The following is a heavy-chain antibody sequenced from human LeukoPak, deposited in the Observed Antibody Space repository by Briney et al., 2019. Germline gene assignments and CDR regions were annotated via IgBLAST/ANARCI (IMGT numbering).Heavy chain of an antibody. V-gene: IGHV4-34*01. CDR3: ARSYSYDSSAYSYDY. CDR1: GGSFSGYY. Sequence: PSETLSLTCAVYGGSFSGYYWSWIRQPPGKGLEWIGEINHSGSTNYNPSLKSRVTISVDTSKNQFSLNLSSVTAADTAVYYCARSYSYDSSAYSYDYWGQGTLVTVSS. D-gene: IGHD3-22*01. J-gene: IGHJ4*02. CDR2: INHSGST.